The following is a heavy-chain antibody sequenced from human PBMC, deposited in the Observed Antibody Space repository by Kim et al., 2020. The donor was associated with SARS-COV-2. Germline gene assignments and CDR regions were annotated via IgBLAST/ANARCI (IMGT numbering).Heavy chain of an antibody. V-gene: IGHV3-49*03. J-gene: IGHJ4*02. Sequence: GGSLRLSCTASGFTFGDYAMSWFRQAPGKGLEWVGFIRSKAYGGTTEYAASVKGRFTISRDDSKSIAYLQMNSLKTEDTAVYYCTRDRGNYYDYIWGSYRIDQYYFDYWGQGTLVTVSS. CDR3: TRDRGNYYDYIWGSYRIDQYYFDY. CDR2: IRSKAYGGTT. D-gene: IGHD3-16*02. CDR1: GFTFGDYA.